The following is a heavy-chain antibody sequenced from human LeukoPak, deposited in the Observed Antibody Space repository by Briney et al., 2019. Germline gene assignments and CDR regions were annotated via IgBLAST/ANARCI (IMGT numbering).Heavy chain of an antibody. J-gene: IGHJ4*02. CDR3: VRDNYGGILDF. CDR1: GFTFTRYT. V-gene: IGHV3-30*04. D-gene: IGHD2-21*01. Sequence: GGSLRLSCAASGFTFTRYTTHWVRQAPGKGLEWVALVLYNGSKKYYADSVKGRFTLSRDNSKNTLSLEMNALRGDDTAVYYCVRDNYGGILDFWGQGTLVTVSS. CDR2: VLYNGSKK.